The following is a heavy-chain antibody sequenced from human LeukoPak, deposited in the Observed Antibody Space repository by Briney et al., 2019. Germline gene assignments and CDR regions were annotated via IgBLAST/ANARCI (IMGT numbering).Heavy chain of an antibody. V-gene: IGHV3-7*01. D-gene: IGHD4-23*01. CDR2: IKQDGSEK. CDR3: AAGGGFPSVS. Sequence: GSLRLSCAASGFTSGFTFNKYWMNWVRQAPGKGLEWVANIKQDGSEKYYVDSVKGRFTISRDNAKNSLYLQMNNLRAEDTAVYFCAAGGGFPSVSWGQGTLVTVSS. CDR1: GFTFNKYW. J-gene: IGHJ5*02.